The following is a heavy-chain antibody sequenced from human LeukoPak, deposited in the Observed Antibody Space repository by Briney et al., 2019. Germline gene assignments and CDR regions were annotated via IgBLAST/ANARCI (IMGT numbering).Heavy chain of an antibody. V-gene: IGHV3-74*01. CDR3: ATARNFRFEY. CDR2: MNGEGTTI. Sequence: GGSLRLSCATSGLTFRTTWMHWVRQAPGKGLMWASRMNGEGTTIDYADSVKGRFTVSRDYAKNTLFLQMNNLRTEDTALYFCATARNFRFEYWGQGSLVIVSA. J-gene: IGHJ4*02. D-gene: IGHD1-7*01. CDR1: GLTFRTTW.